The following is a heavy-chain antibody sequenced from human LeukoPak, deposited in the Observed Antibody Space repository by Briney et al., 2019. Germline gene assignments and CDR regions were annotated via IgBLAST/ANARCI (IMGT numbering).Heavy chain of an antibody. CDR2: INPNSGGT. D-gene: IGHD3-10*01. V-gene: IGHV1-2*02. CDR1: GYTFTGYY. Sequence: ASVKVSCKASGYTFTGYYIHWVREAPGQGLEWMGWINPNSGGTNYAQKLQGRVTMTRDTSVTTAYMELSRLRSDDTAVYYCAIPLGSGNYYFYFDYWGQGSLVTVSS. J-gene: IGHJ4*02. CDR3: AIPLGSGNYYFYFDY.